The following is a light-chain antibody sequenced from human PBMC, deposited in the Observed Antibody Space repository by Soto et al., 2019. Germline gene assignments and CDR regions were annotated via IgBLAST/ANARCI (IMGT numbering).Light chain of an antibody. CDR2: YVT. J-gene: IGLJ2*01. CDR1: SSDVGGYDY. Sequence: QSVLTQPASVSGSRGQSITISCTDSSSDVGGYDYVSWYQQHPGKAPKLIIYYVTNRPSGVSDRFSGSKSGNTASLTISGLQAEDEADYFCSSFTTSSTLVFGGGTKVTVL. CDR3: SSFTTSSTLV. V-gene: IGLV2-14*01.